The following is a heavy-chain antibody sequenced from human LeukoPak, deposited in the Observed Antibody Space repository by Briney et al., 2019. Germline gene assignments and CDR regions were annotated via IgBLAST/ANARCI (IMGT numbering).Heavy chain of an antibody. V-gene: IGHV3-30-3*01. CDR1: GFTFSSYA. Sequence: GGSLRLSCAASGFTFSSYAMHWVRQAPGKGLEWVAVISYDGSNKYYADSVKGRFTISRDNSKNTLYLQMNSLRAEDTAVYYCARRPTVVTYYYYGMDVWGQGTTVTVSS. CDR3: ARRPTVVTYYYYGMDV. D-gene: IGHD4-23*01. J-gene: IGHJ6*02. CDR2: ISYDGSNK.